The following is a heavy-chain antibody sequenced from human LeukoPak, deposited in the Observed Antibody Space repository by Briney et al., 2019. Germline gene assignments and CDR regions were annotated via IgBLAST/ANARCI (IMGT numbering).Heavy chain of an antibody. CDR3: ARGPYSYDSSGAFDI. V-gene: IGHV4-61*02. CDR1: GGSISSGSYY. J-gene: IGHJ3*02. D-gene: IGHD3-22*01. CDR2: IYTSGST. Sequence: SETLSLTCTVSGGSISSGSYYWSWIRQPAGKGLEWIGRIYTSGSTNYNPSLKSRVTISVDTSKNQFSRKLSSVTAADTAVYFCARGPYSYDSSGAFDIWGQGTMVTVSS.